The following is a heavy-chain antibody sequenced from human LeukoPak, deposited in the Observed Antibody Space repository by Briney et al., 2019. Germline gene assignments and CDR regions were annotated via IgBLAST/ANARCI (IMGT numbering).Heavy chain of an antibody. J-gene: IGHJ4*02. CDR1: GYTFTTHG. D-gene: IGHD6-13*01. V-gene: IGHV1-18*01. CDR3: ARDHSSSCQLLDY. CDR2: ISAYNGDA. Sequence: ASVKVSCKASGYTFTTHGVTWVRQAPRQGLEWMGWISAYNGDAMYAQKFQGRITMTTDTSTSTANMELRSLRSDDTAVYYCARDHSSSCQLLDYWGQGTLVTISS.